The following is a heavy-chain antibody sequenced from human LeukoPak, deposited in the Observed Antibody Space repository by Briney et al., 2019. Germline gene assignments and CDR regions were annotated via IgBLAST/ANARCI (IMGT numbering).Heavy chain of an antibody. CDR1: GGSISSSSYY. V-gene: IGHV4-39*01. J-gene: IGHJ4*02. CDR3: ARQDYDSSGHFDY. CDR2: IYYSGST. D-gene: IGHD3-22*01. Sequence: PSETLSLTCTVSGGSISSSSYYWGWIRQPPGKGLEWIGSIYYSGSTYYNPSLKSRVTISVDTSKNQFSLKLSSVTAADTAVYYCARQDYDSSGHFDYWGQGTLVTVSS.